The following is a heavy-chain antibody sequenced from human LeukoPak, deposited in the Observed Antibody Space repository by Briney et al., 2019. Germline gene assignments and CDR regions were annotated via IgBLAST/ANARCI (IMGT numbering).Heavy chain of an antibody. V-gene: IGHV4-34*01. CDR3: ARVLGVGATTPFDY. D-gene: IGHD1-26*01. CDR2: INHSGST. CDR1: DGSFSGYY. J-gene: IGHJ4*02. Sequence: SETLALTCAVYDGSFSGYYWSWIRQPPGKGLEWIGEINHSGSTNYNPSLKSRVTISVDTSKNQFSLKLSSVTAADTAVYYCARVLGVGATTPFDYWGQGTLVTASS.